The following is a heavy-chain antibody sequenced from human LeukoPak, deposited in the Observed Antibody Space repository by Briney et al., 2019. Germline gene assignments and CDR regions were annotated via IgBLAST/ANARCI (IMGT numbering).Heavy chain of an antibody. D-gene: IGHD2-2*01. J-gene: IGHJ5*02. CDR2: IHQSGIT. Sequence: NSSQTLSLTCNVSGDSINSGGFYWNWIRQPPGKGLEWIAYIHQSGITVSNPSLKSRLTLSLDASKNQFSLRLTSVTAADTAVYYCARDLEYCSTTSCFTWGQGTLVTVSS. CDR3: ARDLEYCSTTSCFT. CDR1: GDSINSGGFY. V-gene: IGHV4-30-2*01.